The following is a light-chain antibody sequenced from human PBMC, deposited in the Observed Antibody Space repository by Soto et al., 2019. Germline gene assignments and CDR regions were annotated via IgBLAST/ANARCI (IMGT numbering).Light chain of an antibody. CDR3: PQRRNWSGT. CDR2: DAY. Sequence: EIVLTQSPGTLSLSPGERATLSCRASERLSSVYLAWYQQRPGQPPRLLIYDAYNRATGIPPRFSGSGSGTDFNLRISRLEHEDFAVYYCPQRRNWSGTFGGGTKVDLK. CDR1: ERLSSVY. V-gene: IGKV3-11*01. J-gene: IGKJ4*02.